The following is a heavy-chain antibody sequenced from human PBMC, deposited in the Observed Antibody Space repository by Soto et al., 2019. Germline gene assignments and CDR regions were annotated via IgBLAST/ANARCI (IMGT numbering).Heavy chain of an antibody. Sequence: SETLSLTCAVYGGSFSGYYWSWIRQPPGKGLEWIGEINHSGSTNYNPSLKSRVTISVDTSKNQFSLKLSSVTAADTAVYYCARALGSSRNGYWGQGTLVTVSS. V-gene: IGHV4-34*01. CDR3: ARALGSSRNGY. CDR2: INHSGST. CDR1: GGSFSGYY. J-gene: IGHJ4*02. D-gene: IGHD6-13*01.